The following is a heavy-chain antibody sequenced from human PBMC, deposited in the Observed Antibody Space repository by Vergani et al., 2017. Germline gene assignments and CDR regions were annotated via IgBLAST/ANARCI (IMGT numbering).Heavy chain of an antibody. CDR3: ARAKPAYSTSPNLYFDY. Sequence: EVQLVQSGAEVKKPGESLKISCQISGYSFTNYWIGWVRQMPGKGLEWMGIIHPADSDTRYSPSFQGQVTISVDKSISTAYLQRSSLRASDSARYYCARAKPAYSTSPNLYFDYWGQGTLVTVSA. CDR1: GYSFTNYW. CDR2: IHPADSDT. J-gene: IGHJ4*02. V-gene: IGHV5-51*01. D-gene: IGHD6-13*01.